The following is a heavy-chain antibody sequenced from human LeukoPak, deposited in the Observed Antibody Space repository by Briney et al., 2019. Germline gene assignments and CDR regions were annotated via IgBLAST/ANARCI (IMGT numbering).Heavy chain of an antibody. V-gene: IGHV4-59*12. CDR2: IYYSGST. Sequence: SETLSLTCTVSGGSISSYYWSWIRQPPGKDLEWIGYIYYSGSTNYNPSLKSRVTMSLDTSKNQFSLNLTSVTAADTAVYYCARVLFTEEDAFDIWGQGTMVTVSS. CDR3: ARVLFTEEDAFDI. CDR1: GGSISSYY. J-gene: IGHJ3*02.